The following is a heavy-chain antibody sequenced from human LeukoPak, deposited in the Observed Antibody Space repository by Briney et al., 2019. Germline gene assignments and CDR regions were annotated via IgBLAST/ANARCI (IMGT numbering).Heavy chain of an antibody. D-gene: IGHD3-10*01. V-gene: IGHV3-21*01. Sequence: PGGSPRLSCAASGFTFSSYSMNWVRQAPGKGLEWVSSISSSSSYIYYADSVKGRFTISRDNAKNSLYLQMNSLRAEDTAVYYCARDPLPLWFGEVPDYYFDYWGQRTLVTVSS. CDR2: ISSSSSYI. CDR1: GFTFSSYS. CDR3: ARDPLPLWFGEVPDYYFDY. J-gene: IGHJ4*02.